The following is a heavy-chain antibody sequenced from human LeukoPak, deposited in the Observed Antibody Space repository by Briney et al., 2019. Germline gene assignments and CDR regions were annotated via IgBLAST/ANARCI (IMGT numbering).Heavy chain of an antibody. D-gene: IGHD6-13*01. CDR1: GFTSSDYY. J-gene: IGHJ4*02. Sequence: SGGSLTLSCAASGFTSSDYYTSWIRQAPGKGLEWVSYISSSGSTIYYADSVNGRFTISRDNAKNSLYLQMNSLRAEDTAVYYCARGGVGIAAAGTFDYWGQGTLVTVSS. V-gene: IGHV3-11*04. CDR2: ISSSGSTI. CDR3: ARGGVGIAAAGTFDY.